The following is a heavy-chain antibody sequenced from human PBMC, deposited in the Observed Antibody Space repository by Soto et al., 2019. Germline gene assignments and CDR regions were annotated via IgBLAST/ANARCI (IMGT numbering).Heavy chain of an antibody. D-gene: IGHD6-19*01. CDR2: VSYSGST. V-gene: IGHV4-59*08. J-gene: IGHJ5*02. Sequence: PSKALSLTWSLSGGGIGGYYWSWIRQPPGKALEWIGYVSYSGSTDYHPSLKSRVSISIDTSKKQFSLKMISVTAADTAVYYCARHGSDSGWFFFDPWGQGALVTGSS. CDR3: ARHGSDSGWFFFDP. CDR1: GGGIGGYY.